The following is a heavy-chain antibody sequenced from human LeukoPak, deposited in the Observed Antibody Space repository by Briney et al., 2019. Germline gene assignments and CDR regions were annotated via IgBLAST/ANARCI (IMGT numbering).Heavy chain of an antibody. V-gene: IGHV3-21*01. D-gene: IGHD6-19*01. CDR2: ISSSSYI. Sequence: GGSLRLSCAASGFTFSSYSMNWVRQAPGKGLEWVSSISSSSYIYYADSVKGRFTISRDNAKNSLYLQMNSLRAEDTAVYYCARAGFSSGSMYYFDYWGQGTLVTVSS. CDR1: GFTFSSYS. CDR3: ARAGFSSGSMYYFDY. J-gene: IGHJ4*02.